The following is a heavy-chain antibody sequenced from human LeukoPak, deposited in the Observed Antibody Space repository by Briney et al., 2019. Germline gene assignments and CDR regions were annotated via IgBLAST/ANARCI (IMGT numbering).Heavy chain of an antibody. J-gene: IGHJ3*02. V-gene: IGHV3-30*02. CDR2: IRYDGSNK. CDR1: GFTFSSYG. D-gene: IGHD2-15*01. CDR3: ARDGGRAHAFDI. Sequence: GGSLRLSCAASGFTFSSYGMHWVRQAPGKGLEWVAFIRYDGSNKYYADSVKGRFTISRDNAKNSLYLQMNSLRAEDTAVYYCARDGGRAHAFDIWGQGTMVTVSS.